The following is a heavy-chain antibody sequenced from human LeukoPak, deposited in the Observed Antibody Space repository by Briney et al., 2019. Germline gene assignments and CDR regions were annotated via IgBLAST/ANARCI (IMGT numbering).Heavy chain of an antibody. Sequence: GGSLRLSCAASGFTFKSYTMSWVRQAPGKGLEWVSGISGNGGNTYYADAVKGRFTISRDNSKNTLYLQMIRLRADDTAIYYCAKVTVGMGRAFDHWGQGTLVTVSS. J-gene: IGHJ4*02. CDR1: GFTFKSYT. V-gene: IGHV3-23*01. CDR2: ISGNGGNT. CDR3: AKVTVGMGRAFDH. D-gene: IGHD3-22*01.